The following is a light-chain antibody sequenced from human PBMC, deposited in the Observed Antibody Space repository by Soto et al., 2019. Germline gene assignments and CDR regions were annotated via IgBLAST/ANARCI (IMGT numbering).Light chain of an antibody. J-gene: IGKJ3*01. CDR3: QQYSSSLQDFT. V-gene: IGKV3-20*01. CDR2: GAS. Sequence: EIVLTQSPGTLSVSPGERVTLSCRASQSVNSNYLAWYQQRPGQAPRLLIFGASYRATGISDRFSGSGSGTDFTLTISSLEPEEFAFYYCQQYSSSLQDFTFGPGTKVDSK. CDR1: QSVNSNY.